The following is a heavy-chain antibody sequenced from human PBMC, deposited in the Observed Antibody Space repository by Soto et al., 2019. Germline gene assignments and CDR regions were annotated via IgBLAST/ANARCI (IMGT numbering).Heavy chain of an antibody. CDR3: ARDGSTSWYSYDYHGMDL. CDR1: VFTFRTYW. V-gene: IGHV3-7*05. J-gene: IGHJ6*02. D-gene: IGHD5-18*01. CDR2: INLDGSEK. Sequence: EVQLVESGGGLVQPGGSLRLSCAASVFTFRTYWLSWVRQVPGKGLEWVANINLDGSEKNYVDSVKGRFTISRDNARNSLYLQMSSLRAEDTALYYCARDGSTSWYSYDYHGMDLWGQGTTVTVSS.